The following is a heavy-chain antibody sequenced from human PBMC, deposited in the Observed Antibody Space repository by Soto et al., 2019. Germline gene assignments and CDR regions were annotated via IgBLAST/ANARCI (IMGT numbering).Heavy chain of an antibody. CDR3: ARDIGGYSYGND. Sequence: PSETLSLTCTVSGGSISSYYWSWIRQPPGKGLEWIGYIYYSGSTNYNPSLKSRVTISVDTSKNQFSLKLSSVTAADTAVYYCARDIGGYSYGNDWGQGTLVTVSS. V-gene: IGHV4-59*01. CDR2: IYYSGST. J-gene: IGHJ4*02. D-gene: IGHD5-18*01. CDR1: GGSISSYY.